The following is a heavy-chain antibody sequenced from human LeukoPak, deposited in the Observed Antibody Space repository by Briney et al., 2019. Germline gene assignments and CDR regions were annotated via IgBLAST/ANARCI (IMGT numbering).Heavy chain of an antibody. D-gene: IGHD3-9*01. Sequence: PGGSLRLSCAASRFTFSTYWMHWVRQAPGKGLVWVSRINSDGSSTGYADSVKGRFTISRDNAKNTLYLQMNSLRAEDTAVYYCARRHYDILTGYYHDYWGQGTLVTVSS. CDR1: RFTFSTYW. V-gene: IGHV3-74*01. CDR3: ARRHYDILTGYYHDY. CDR2: INSDGSST. J-gene: IGHJ4*02.